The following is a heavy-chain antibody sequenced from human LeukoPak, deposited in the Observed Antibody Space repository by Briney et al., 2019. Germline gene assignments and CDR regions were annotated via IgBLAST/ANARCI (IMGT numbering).Heavy chain of an antibody. CDR2: IYYSGST. J-gene: IGHJ5*02. CDR1: GGSISSYY. D-gene: IGHD2/OR15-2a*01. Sequence: PSETLSLTCTVSGGSISSYYWSWVRQPPGKGLEWIGYIYYSGSTNYNPSLKSRVTISVDTSKNQFSLKLSSVTAADTAVYYCASFSAPPTPRSAPGGKGPLATVSS. CDR3: ASFSAPPTPRSAP. V-gene: IGHV4-59*01.